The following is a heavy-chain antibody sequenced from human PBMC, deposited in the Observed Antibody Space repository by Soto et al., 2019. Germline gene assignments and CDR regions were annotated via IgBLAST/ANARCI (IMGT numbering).Heavy chain of an antibody. Sequence: QVQLQESGPGLVKPSQTLSLTCTVSGGSISNDNYYWSWIRQPPGKGLEWIAYIDYSGSTYYNPSLKSRLTISVDPSKNQFSLKLSSVTAADTDVYYCARTTSPAPFYDASADYERWGQGTLVAVSS. CDR3: ARTTSPAPFYDASADYER. V-gene: IGHV4-30-4*01. CDR1: GGSISNDNYY. CDR2: IDYSGST. J-gene: IGHJ4*02. D-gene: IGHD3-22*01.